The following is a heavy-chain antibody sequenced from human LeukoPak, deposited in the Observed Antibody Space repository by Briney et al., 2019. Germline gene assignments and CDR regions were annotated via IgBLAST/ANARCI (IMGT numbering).Heavy chain of an antibody. Sequence: GGSLRLSCAASGFTFSSYAMSWVRQAPGKGLEWVSAISGSGGSTYYADSVKGRFTISRDNSKNTLYLQMNSLRAEDTAVYYCAKGPQSLWFGELTFDYWGQGTLVTVSS. V-gene: IGHV3-23*01. CDR3: AKGPQSLWFGELTFDY. J-gene: IGHJ4*02. CDR2: ISGSGGST. D-gene: IGHD3-10*01. CDR1: GFTFSSYA.